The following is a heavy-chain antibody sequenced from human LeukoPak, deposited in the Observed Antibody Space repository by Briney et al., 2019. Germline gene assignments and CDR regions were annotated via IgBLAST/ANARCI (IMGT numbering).Heavy chain of an antibody. J-gene: IGHJ4*02. CDR3: ARGGLAACFDY. V-gene: IGHV3-7*01. D-gene: IGHD6-25*01. CDR1: GFTLTTSW. Sequence: GGSLRLSCAASGFTLTTSWMTWVRQAPGKGLEWVTNINREGSQIDYMDSVKGRFTISRDSANNALYLQMNSLRAEDTAVYYCARGGLAACFDYWGRGILVTVSS. CDR2: INREGSQI.